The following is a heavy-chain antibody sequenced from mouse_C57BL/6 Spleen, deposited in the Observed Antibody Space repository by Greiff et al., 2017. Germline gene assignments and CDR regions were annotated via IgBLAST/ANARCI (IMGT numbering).Heavy chain of an antibody. V-gene: IGHV5-16*01. J-gene: IGHJ2*01. CDR2: INYDGSST. Sequence: EVQLQESEGGLVQPGSSMTLSCTASGFTFSDYYMAWVRQVPEKGLEWVANINYDGSSTYYLDSLKSRFIISRDNAKNILDLQMSSLKSEDTATYYCAREYYGSSLDYWGQGTTLTVSS. D-gene: IGHD1-1*01. CDR3: AREYYGSSLDY. CDR1: GFTFSDYY.